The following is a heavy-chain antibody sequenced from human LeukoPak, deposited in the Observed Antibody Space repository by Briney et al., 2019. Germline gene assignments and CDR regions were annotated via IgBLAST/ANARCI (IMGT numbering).Heavy chain of an antibody. CDR2: MFYSGST. CDR3: ARRNTEVPDTMPLNAFDV. CDR1: GGSMRTPSHY. J-gene: IGHJ3*01. D-gene: IGHD2-2*01. Sequence: SETLSLTCSLSGGSMRTPSHYWDWIRQSPGKGLEWIGSMFYSGSTYFNPSFRRRVTISGDTSTNQISLSLTSVTAADTAVYYCARRNTEVPDTMPLNAFDVWGQGAMVIVSS. V-gene: IGHV4-39*01.